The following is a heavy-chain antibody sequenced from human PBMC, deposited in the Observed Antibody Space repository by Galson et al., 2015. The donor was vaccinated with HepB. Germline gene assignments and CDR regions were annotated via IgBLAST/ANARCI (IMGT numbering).Heavy chain of an antibody. Sequence: SVKVSCKASGYTFTSYAMNWVRQAPGQGLEWMGWINTNTGNPTYAQGFTGRFVFSLDTSVSTAYLQISSLKAEDTAVYYCASGGFVVPGYYYYMDVWGKGTTVTVSS. CDR3: ASGGFVVPGYYYYMDV. D-gene: IGHD2-2*01. CDR2: INTNTGNP. CDR1: GYTFTSYA. V-gene: IGHV7-4-1*02. J-gene: IGHJ6*03.